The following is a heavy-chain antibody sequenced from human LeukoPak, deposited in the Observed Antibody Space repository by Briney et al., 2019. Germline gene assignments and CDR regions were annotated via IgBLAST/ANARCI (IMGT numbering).Heavy chain of an antibody. J-gene: IGHJ4*02. Sequence: GGSLRLSCTASGFTFGDYAMSWVRQAPGKGLEWVGFIRSKAYGGTTEYAASVKGRFTISRDDSKSIAYLQMNSLKTEDTAVYYCTRDPPYYDSSGYYNWGQGTLVTVSS. CDR1: GFTFGDYA. D-gene: IGHD3-22*01. CDR2: IRSKAYGGTT. CDR3: TRDPPYYDSSGYYN. V-gene: IGHV3-49*04.